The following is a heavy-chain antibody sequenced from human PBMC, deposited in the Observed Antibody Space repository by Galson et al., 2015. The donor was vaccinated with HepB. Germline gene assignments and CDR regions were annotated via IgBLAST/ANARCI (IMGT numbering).Heavy chain of an antibody. V-gene: IGHV1-69*13. Sequence: SVKVSCKASGGTFSSHGISWVRQAPGQGLERMGGIIPLFGKANYLQKFQGRVTITADESTSTVYMELSSLRSEDTAVYYCAREDVRGAIFDYWGQGILVAVSS. J-gene: IGHJ4*02. CDR3: AREDVRGAIFDY. CDR2: IIPLFGKA. CDR1: GGTFSSHG. D-gene: IGHD3-10*01.